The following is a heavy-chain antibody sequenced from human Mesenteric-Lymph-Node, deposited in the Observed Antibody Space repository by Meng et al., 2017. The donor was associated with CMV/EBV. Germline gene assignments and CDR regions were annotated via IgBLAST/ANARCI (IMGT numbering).Heavy chain of an antibody. V-gene: IGHV4-61*01. CDR1: GGSVRSTSQL. Sequence: SETLSLTCTVSGGSVRSTSQLWTWIRQPPGKGLEWIGNIFYYNGNTNYNPSLESRVTISVETSKNQFSLKLSSVTAADTAVYYCARAYDSSGYYYPTPLDYWGQGTLVTVSS. CDR3: ARAYDSSGYYYPTPLDY. J-gene: IGHJ4*02. D-gene: IGHD3-22*01. CDR2: IFYYNGNT.